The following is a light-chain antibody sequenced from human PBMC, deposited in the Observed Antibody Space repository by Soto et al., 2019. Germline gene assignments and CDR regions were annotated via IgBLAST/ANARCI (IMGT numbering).Light chain of an antibody. Sequence: EIVLTQSPATLSLSPGERATLSCRASQSVTSNLAWYQQKPGQAPRLLIYDASNRATGIPARFSGSGSGTDLTLTISSLEPEDFAVYYCQQRNNWPTFGPGTKVDIK. CDR1: QSVTSN. J-gene: IGKJ3*01. V-gene: IGKV3-11*01. CDR2: DAS. CDR3: QQRNNWPT.